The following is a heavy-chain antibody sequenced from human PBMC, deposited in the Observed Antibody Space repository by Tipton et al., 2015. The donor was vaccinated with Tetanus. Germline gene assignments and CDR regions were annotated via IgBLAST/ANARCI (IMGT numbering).Heavy chain of an antibody. CDR3: ARGVDRAKAGTD. V-gene: IGHV4-34*01. J-gene: IGHJ4*02. D-gene: IGHD5-18*01. CDR2: IHPSGST. CDR1: GGSFSGYY. Sequence: TLSLTCAVYGGSFSGYYCSWIRQSPGRGLEWLGEIHPSGSTYYNPSFTSRITLSQDTSKNQFSLKLNSVTAADTAVYYCARGVDRAKAGTDWGQGTLVTVSS.